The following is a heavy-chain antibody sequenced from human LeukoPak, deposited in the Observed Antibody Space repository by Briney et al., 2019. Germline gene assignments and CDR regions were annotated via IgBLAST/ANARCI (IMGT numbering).Heavy chain of an antibody. CDR1: GYSFTSYW. CDR3: ARLRLRWDPFDC. CDR2: IYPGDSDT. Sequence: GESLKISCQGSGYSFTSYWIGWVRQTPGKGLEWMGIIYPGDSDTRYSPSFQGQVTISADKSITTAYLQWSSLKASDTAMCYCARLRLRWDPFDCWGQGTLVTVSS. D-gene: IGHD4-23*01. J-gene: IGHJ4*02. V-gene: IGHV5-51*01.